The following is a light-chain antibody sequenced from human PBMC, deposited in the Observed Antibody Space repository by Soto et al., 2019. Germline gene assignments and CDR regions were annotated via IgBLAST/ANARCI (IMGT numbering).Light chain of an antibody. V-gene: IGKV3-11*01. CDR1: QTINNN. CDR2: GAS. CDR3: QQRSNWPPALT. Sequence: VMTQAPATLSVSPGERATLSCRASQTINNNVAWYQLKDGQVPRLVIYGASTRATDIPARFSGSGSGTDFTLTISSLEPEDFAVYYCQQRSNWPPALTFGGGTKVDIK. J-gene: IGKJ4*01.